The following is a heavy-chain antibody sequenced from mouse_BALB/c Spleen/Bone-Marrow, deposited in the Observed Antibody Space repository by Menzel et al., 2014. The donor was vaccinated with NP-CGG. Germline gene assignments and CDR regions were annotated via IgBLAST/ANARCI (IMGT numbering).Heavy chain of an antibody. CDR2: INPSTGYI. J-gene: IGHJ3*01. Sequence: VQLQQSGAELAKPGASVKMSCKASGYTFTTYWMHWVKQRPGQGLEWIGYINPSTGYIEYNQKFKDKATLTADKSSSTAYMQLNSLTSEDSAVYYCATYVGFAFWGQGTLVTVSA. CDR1: GYTFTTYW. D-gene: IGHD1-1*01. CDR3: ATYVGFAF. V-gene: IGHV1-7*01.